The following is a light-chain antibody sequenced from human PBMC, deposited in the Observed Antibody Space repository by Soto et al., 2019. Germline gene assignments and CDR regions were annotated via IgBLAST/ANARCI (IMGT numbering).Light chain of an antibody. CDR2: DVN. CDR1: SSDVGGYNY. Sequence: QSALTQPASVSGSPGQSITISCTGTSSDVGGYNYVSWYQQHPDKAPKLMIYDVNDRPSGVSDRFSGSKSGNTASLTISGLQADDEADYFCSSYTSGSTHVVFGGGTKLTVL. CDR3: SSYTSGSTHVV. J-gene: IGLJ2*01. V-gene: IGLV2-14*03.